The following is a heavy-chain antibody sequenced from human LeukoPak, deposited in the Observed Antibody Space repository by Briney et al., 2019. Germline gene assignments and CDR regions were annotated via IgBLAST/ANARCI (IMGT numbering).Heavy chain of an antibody. D-gene: IGHD3-16*01. CDR1: GFVFSSYS. CDR2: ITSSSTTI. V-gene: IGHV3-48*01. Sequence: PGGSLRLSCAASGFVFSSYSMNWVRQAPGKGLEWVSYITSSSTTIYYADSVEGRFTISRDNVKNSLYLQMNSLRAGDTAVYYCVRGREGAFMRLSWGQGTLVSVSS. J-gene: IGHJ5*02. CDR3: VRGREGAFMRLS.